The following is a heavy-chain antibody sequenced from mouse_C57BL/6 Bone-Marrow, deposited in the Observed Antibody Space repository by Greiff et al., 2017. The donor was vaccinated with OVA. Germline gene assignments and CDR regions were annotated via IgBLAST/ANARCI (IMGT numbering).Heavy chain of an antibody. CDR3: ARKGGGDGYSAWFAY. J-gene: IGHJ3*01. CDR1: GFSLTSYG. V-gene: IGHV2-2*01. Sequence: VQGVESGPGLVQPSQSLSITCTVSGFSLTSYGVHWVRQSPGKGLEWLGVIWSGGSTDYNAAFISRLSISKDNSKSQVFFKMNSLQADDTAIYYCARKGGGDGYSAWFAYWGQGTLVTVSA. D-gene: IGHD2-3*01. CDR2: IWSGGST.